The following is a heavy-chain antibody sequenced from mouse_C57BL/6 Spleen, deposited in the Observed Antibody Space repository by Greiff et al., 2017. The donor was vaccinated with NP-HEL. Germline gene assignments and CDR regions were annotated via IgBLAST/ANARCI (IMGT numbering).Heavy chain of an antibody. V-gene: IGHV2-5*01. Sequence: QVQLQQSGPGLVQPSQSLSITCTVSGFSLTSYGVHWVRQSPGKGLEWLGVIWRGGSTDYNEAFMSRLSITKDNSKSQAFFKMNSLQADDTAIYYCAKDPGVGGYFDYWGQGTTLTVSS. CDR3: AKDPGVGGYFDY. CDR2: IWRGGST. J-gene: IGHJ2*01. CDR1: GFSLTSYG.